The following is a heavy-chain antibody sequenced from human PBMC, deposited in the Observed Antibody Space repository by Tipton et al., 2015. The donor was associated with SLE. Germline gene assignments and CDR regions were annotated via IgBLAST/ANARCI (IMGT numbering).Heavy chain of an antibody. CDR2: IYYSGST. CDR1: GGSISSSSYY. V-gene: IGHV4-39*07. Sequence: TLSLTCTVSGGSISSSSYYWGWIRQPPGKGLEWIGSIYYSGSTNYNPSLKSQVTISVDTSKNQFSLKLSSVTAADTAVYYCARVLDGSGSRDYYGMDVWGQGTTVTVSS. CDR3: ARVLDGSGSRDYYGMDV. J-gene: IGHJ6*02. D-gene: IGHD3-10*01.